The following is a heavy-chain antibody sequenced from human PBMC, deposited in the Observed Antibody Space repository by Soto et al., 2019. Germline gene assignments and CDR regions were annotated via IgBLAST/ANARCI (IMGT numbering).Heavy chain of an antibody. V-gene: IGHV3-7*01. CDR2: IKQDGSEK. CDR3: ARETTTVLYYYYYMDV. J-gene: IGHJ6*03. CDR1: GFTFSSYW. Sequence: PGGSLRLSCAASGFTFSSYWMTWVRQAPGKGLEWVANIKQDGSEKKYVDSVKGRFTISRDNAKNSLYLQMNSLRAEDSAVYYCARETTTVLYYYYYMDVWGKGTTVTVS. D-gene: IGHD4-17*01.